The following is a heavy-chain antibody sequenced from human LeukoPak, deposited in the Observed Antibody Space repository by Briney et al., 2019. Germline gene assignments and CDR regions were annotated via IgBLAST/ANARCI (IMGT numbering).Heavy chain of an antibody. Sequence: PSQTLSLTCTVSGASISSTGYYWSWIRQHPGQGLEWIGHIYYSGSTYYNPSLKSRVTISLDTSQNQFSLKLSSVTAADTAVYYCARFHYGDHAALDCWGQGALVTVSS. CDR2: IYYSGST. V-gene: IGHV4-31*03. J-gene: IGHJ4*02. D-gene: IGHD4-17*01. CDR1: GASISSTGYY. CDR3: ARFHYGDHAALDC.